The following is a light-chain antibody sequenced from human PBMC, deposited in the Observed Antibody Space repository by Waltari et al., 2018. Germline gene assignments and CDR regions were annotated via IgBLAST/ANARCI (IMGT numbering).Light chain of an antibody. J-gene: IGKJ1*01. Sequence: IVLTQSPATLPLSPGERATLSCRASQTVSTYLAWFQQKPGQAPRLLIYDASNRAPGIPARFSGSGSGTDFSLTISSLEPEDFAVYYCHQRSLWPWTFGQGTKVAIK. V-gene: IGKV3-11*01. CDR1: QTVSTY. CDR3: HQRSLWPWT. CDR2: DAS.